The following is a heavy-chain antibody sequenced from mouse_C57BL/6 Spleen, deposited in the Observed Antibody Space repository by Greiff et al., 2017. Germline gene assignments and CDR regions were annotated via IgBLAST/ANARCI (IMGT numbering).Heavy chain of an antibody. CDR1: GYAFSSSW. CDR2: IYPGDGDT. Sequence: VKLMESGPELVKPGASVKISCKASGYAFSSSWMNWVKQRPGKGLEWIGRIYPGDGDTNYNGKFKGKATLTADKSSSTAYMQLSSLTSEDSAVYFCARSDYSNYHYYAMDYWGQGTSVTVSS. CDR3: ARSDYSNYHYYAMDY. J-gene: IGHJ4*01. D-gene: IGHD2-5*01. V-gene: IGHV1-82*01.